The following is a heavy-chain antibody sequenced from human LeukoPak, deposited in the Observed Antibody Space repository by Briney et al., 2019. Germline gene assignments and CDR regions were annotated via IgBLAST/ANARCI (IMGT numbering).Heavy chain of an antibody. CDR1: GFTFGSYA. CDR2: INGDNT. V-gene: IGHV3-23*01. Sequence: PGRSLRLSCTASGFTFGSYAMSWVRQAPGKGLEWVSAINGDNTYYADSVKGQFTISRDNSKSTLYLQLNSLRVEDTALYYCAREIHGSGTIYLDYWGQGSLVTVSS. J-gene: IGHJ4*02. D-gene: IGHD3-10*01. CDR3: AREIHGSGTIYLDY.